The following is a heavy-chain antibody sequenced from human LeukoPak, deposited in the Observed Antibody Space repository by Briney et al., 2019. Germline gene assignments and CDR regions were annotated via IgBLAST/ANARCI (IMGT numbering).Heavy chain of an antibody. Sequence: NLGESLKISCKGSGYSFTSYWIGWVRQMPGKGLEWMGIIYPGDSDTRYSPSFQGQVTISADKSISTAYLQWSSLKASDTAMYYCASLPITMVRGGYYFDYWGQGTLVTVSS. V-gene: IGHV5-51*01. D-gene: IGHD3-10*01. CDR3: ASLPITMVRGGYYFDY. J-gene: IGHJ4*02. CDR2: IYPGDSDT. CDR1: GYSFTSYW.